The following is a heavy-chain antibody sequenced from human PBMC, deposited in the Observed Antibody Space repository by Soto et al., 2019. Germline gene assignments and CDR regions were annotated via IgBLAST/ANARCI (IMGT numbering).Heavy chain of an antibody. J-gene: IGHJ6*02. D-gene: IGHD6-25*01. CDR3: ARDRYSSGWIAYDYYYGLDV. V-gene: IGHV3-30-3*01. CDR2: ISYDGSNK. Sequence: QVQLGESGGGVVQPGRSLRLSCAASGFTFSSYGVHWVRQAPGKGLEGVAVISYDGSNKHYADSVKGRFTISRDNSKTTLYLQMNSLRAEDTAVYYCARDRYSSGWIAYDYYYGLDVWGQGTTVTVSS. CDR1: GFTFSSYG.